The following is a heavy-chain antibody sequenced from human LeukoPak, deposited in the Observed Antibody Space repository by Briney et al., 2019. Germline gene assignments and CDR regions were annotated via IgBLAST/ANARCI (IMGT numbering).Heavy chain of an antibody. CDR2: IYYSGST. D-gene: IGHD3-16*01. Sequence: SETLSLTCTVSGDSVSSGSHYWTWIRQPPGKGLEWVGYIYYSGSTNYNPSLKSRVTMSVATSKNQFSLKLSSVTAADTAVYYCARAAVLTGYYYIMDVWGQGTTVTVSS. J-gene: IGHJ6*02. CDR3: ARAAVLTGYYYIMDV. V-gene: IGHV4-61*01. CDR1: GDSVSSGSHY.